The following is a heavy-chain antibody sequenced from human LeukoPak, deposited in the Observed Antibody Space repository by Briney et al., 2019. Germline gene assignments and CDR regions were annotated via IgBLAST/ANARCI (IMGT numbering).Heavy chain of an antibody. V-gene: IGHV1-18*01. D-gene: IGHD3-16*01. CDR1: GYTFTSYG. J-gene: IGHJ4*02. CDR2: ISAYNGNT. Sequence: ASVKVSCMASGYTFTSYGISWVRQAPGQGLEWMGWISAYNGNTNYAQKLQGRVTMTTDTSTSTAYMELRSLRSDDTAVYYCARDRPYDYVWGSDYWGQGTLVTVSS. CDR3: ARDRPYDYVWGSDY.